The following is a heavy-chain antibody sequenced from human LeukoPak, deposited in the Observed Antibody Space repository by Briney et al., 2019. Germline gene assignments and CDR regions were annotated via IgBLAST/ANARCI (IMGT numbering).Heavy chain of an antibody. Sequence: SGGSLRLSCAASGFTFSSYEMNWVRQAPGKGLEWGLYISSSGSTIYYADSVKGRFTISRANAKNSLYLQMNSLRAEDTAVYYCASGGNWNDYFDYWGQGTLVTVSS. CDR2: ISSSGSTI. CDR1: GFTFSSYE. V-gene: IGHV3-48*03. J-gene: IGHJ4*02. CDR3: ASGGNWNDYFDY. D-gene: IGHD1-1*01.